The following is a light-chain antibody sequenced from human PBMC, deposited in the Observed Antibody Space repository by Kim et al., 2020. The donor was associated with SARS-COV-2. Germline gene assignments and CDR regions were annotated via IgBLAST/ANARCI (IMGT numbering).Light chain of an antibody. J-gene: IGKJ5*01. Sequence: ASVGDRVTITCRASQSISTYLNWYQQRPGKAPELLIYDASTLQGGVPSRFSGTGSGTDFTLTISSLQSEDLATYYCQQSYDIPPAFGQGTRLEIK. V-gene: IGKV1-39*01. CDR1: QSISTY. CDR2: DAS. CDR3: QQSYDIPPA.